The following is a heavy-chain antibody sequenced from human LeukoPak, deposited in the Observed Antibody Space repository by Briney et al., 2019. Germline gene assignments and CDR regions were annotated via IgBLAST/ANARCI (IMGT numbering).Heavy chain of an antibody. D-gene: IGHD3-22*01. CDR3: AKGSYDSSGPDY. CDR2: ISYDGSNK. V-gene: IGHV3-30*18. CDR1: GFTFSSYG. Sequence: PGGSLRLSCAASGFTFSSYGMHWVRQAPGKGLEGVAVISYDGSNKYYADSVKGRFTISRDNSKNTLYLQMNSLRAEDTAVYYCAKGSYDSSGPDYWGQGTLVTVSS. J-gene: IGHJ4*02.